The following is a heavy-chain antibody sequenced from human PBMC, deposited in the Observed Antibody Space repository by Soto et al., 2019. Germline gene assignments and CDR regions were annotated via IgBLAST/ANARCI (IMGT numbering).Heavy chain of an antibody. V-gene: IGHV1-18*01. CDR1: GYTFTRYG. CDR3: AMVDVYGTRSPQDV. Sequence: QVQLVQSGAEVKNPGASVKVSCKASGYTFTRYGIGWARQAPGQGLEWMGWINTYNGNTNYAQNVQGRVTLTTDTSTSTAYMELRGLRSNATAIYYCAMVDVYGTRSPQDVWGQGTTVIVSS. D-gene: IGHD2-8*01. J-gene: IGHJ6*02. CDR2: INTYNGNT.